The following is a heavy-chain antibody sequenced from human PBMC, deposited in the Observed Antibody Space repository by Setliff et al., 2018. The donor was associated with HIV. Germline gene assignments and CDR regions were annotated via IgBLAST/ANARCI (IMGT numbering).Heavy chain of an antibody. V-gene: IGHV4-34*01. CDR1: GRSLSIYF. Sequence: SETLSLTCAVYGRSLSIYFWTWIRQSPGKGLEWIGEIDHGGSPTYNPSFKSRVSISLDTANKQFSLTLNSLTVADSALYFCAGGFPKYNFRLFGSWGHGTLVTVSS. CDR3: AGGFPKYNFRLFGS. J-gene: IGHJ5*01. D-gene: IGHD1-1*01. CDR2: IDHGGSP.